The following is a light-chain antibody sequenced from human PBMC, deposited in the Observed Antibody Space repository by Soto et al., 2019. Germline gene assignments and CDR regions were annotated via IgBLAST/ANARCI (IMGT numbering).Light chain of an antibody. V-gene: IGKV1-12*02. CDR2: TAS. Sequence: DIQLTQSPASVSAAVGDRINISCRASQPIKNWLAWYQQKPGKGPKLLIYTASTLETGVPSRFSGSGSGTDFTLTISSLQPEDAAIYSCQQAASFPFTFGPGAKV. J-gene: IGKJ3*01. CDR3: QQAASFPFT. CDR1: QPIKNW.